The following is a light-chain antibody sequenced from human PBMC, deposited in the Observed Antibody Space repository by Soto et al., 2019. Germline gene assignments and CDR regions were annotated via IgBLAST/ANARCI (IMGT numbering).Light chain of an antibody. J-gene: IGKJ4*01. CDR2: DAS. V-gene: IGKV1-5*01. CDR3: QQYNSYSLT. CDR1: QSISSW. Sequence: DIQMTQSPSTLSAFVGDRVIITCRASQSISSWLAWYQQKPGKAPKLLIFDASSLESGVPSRFSGSGSGTEFTLTISSLQPDDFATYYCQQYNSYSLTFGGGTKVDIK.